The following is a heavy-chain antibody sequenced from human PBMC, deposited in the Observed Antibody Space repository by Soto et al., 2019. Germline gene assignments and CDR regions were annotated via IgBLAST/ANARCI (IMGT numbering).Heavy chain of an antibody. D-gene: IGHD4-17*01. CDR1: GFTFSSYG. V-gene: IGHV3-30*18. Sequence: GGSLRLSCAASGFTFSSYGMHWVRQAPGKGLEWVALVAYDETNKYYADSVKGRFTISRDNSKKTLYLQMNSLRAEDTAVYYCAKVFPTETTIYYFDYWGQGTLVTVSS. CDR3: AKVFPTETTIYYFDY. CDR2: VAYDETNK. J-gene: IGHJ4*02.